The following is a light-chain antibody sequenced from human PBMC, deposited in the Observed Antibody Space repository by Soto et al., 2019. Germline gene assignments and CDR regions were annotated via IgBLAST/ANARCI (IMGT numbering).Light chain of an antibody. V-gene: IGKV3-15*01. Sequence: ETMMTQSTDTLSVSLGERATLSCRASQSLRSSLAWYQQKPGQAPRLLIYDASTRATGIPARFSGSGSGTDFTLTISGLQSEDFAVYYCQQYNNWPQTFGQGTKVEIK. CDR3: QQYNNWPQT. CDR2: DAS. CDR1: QSLRSS. J-gene: IGKJ1*01.